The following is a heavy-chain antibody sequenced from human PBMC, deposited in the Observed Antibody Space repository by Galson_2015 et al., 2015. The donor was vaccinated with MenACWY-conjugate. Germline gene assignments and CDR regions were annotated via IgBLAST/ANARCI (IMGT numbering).Heavy chain of an antibody. CDR3: ARDMDNSSHLDYEYYGLDV. CDR1: GGTFSNYG. CDR2: VIPMLGIA. D-gene: IGHD6-6*01. Sequence: SVKVSCKASGGTFSNYGFSWVRQAPGQGLEWMGRVIPMLGIANYAQKFNGRVTIIADKSTSTAYIELSSLRSEDTAVYYCARDMDNSSHLDYEYYGLDVWGQGTTVTVPS. V-gene: IGHV1-69*04. J-gene: IGHJ6*02.